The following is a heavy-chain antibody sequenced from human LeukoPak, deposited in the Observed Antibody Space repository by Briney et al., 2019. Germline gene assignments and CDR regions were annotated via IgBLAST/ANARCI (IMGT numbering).Heavy chain of an antibody. CDR2: ISSSSSYI. CDR1: GFTFRSYS. J-gene: IGHJ6*02. V-gene: IGHV3-21*01. CDR3: ARDYSYYDILTGYNPRGMDV. Sequence: GRSLRLSCAASGFTFRSYSMNWVRQAPGKGLEWVSSISSSSSYIYYAGSVKGRFTISRDNAKNSLYLQMNSLRAEDTAVYYCARDYSYYDILTGYNPRGMDVWGQGTTVTVSS. D-gene: IGHD3-9*01.